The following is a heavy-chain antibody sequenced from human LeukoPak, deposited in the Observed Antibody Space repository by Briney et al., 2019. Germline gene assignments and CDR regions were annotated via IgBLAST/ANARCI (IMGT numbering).Heavy chain of an antibody. CDR1: GLRFSDYY. CDR2: ISSGGDIM. Sequence: GGSLRLSCAASGLRFSDYYVSWIRQAPGKGLQWVSYISSGGDIMHYADSVKGRFTSSRDNAKNSLYLQMNSLRAEDTALYYCAKAYGSGFGAFDIWGQGTMVTVSS. CDR3: AKAYGSGFGAFDI. J-gene: IGHJ3*02. D-gene: IGHD3-10*01. V-gene: IGHV3-11*01.